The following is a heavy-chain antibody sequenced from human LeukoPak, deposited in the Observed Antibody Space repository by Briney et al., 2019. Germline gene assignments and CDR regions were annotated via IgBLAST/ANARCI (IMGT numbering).Heavy chain of an antibody. CDR2: IWYDGSNK. Sequence: PGGSLRLFCAASGFTFSSYGMHWVRQAPGKGLEWVASIWYDGSNKYYADSVKGRFTISRDNSKNTLYLQMNSLRAEDTAVYYCARDTSSPTWGQGAMVTVSS. D-gene: IGHD6-13*01. J-gene: IGHJ3*01. CDR1: GFTFSSYG. V-gene: IGHV3-33*01. CDR3: ARDTSSPT.